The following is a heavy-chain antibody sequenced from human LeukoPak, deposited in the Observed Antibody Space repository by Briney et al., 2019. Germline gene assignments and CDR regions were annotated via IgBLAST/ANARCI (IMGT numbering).Heavy chain of an antibody. Sequence: GGSLRLSCAASGFTFSSYAMHWVRQAPGKGLEWVAVISYDGSNKYYADSVKGRFTISRDNSKNTLYLQMNSLRAEDTAVYYCARDRLDDAFDIWGQGTMVTVPS. V-gene: IGHV3-30*04. J-gene: IGHJ3*02. D-gene: IGHD5-12*01. CDR1: GFTFSSYA. CDR3: ARDRLDDAFDI. CDR2: ISYDGSNK.